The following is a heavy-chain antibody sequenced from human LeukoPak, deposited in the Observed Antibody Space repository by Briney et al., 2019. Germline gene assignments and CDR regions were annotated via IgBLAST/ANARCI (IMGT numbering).Heavy chain of an antibody. J-gene: IGHJ5*02. D-gene: IGHD3-3*01. CDR2: IKQDGSEK. CDR1: GFTFSSYW. Sequence: GGSLRLSCAASGFTFSSYWMSWVRQAPGKGLEWVANIKQDGSEKYYVDSVKGRFTISRDNAKNSLYLQMNSLRAEDTAVYYCASLGPSGYYYPWGQGTLVTVSS. V-gene: IGHV3-7*01. CDR3: ASLGPSGYYYP.